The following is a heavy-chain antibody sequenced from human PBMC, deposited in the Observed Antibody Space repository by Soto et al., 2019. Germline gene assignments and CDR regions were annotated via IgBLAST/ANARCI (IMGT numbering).Heavy chain of an antibody. Sequence: LRLSCAASGFALTYYNMKWVRQAPGKGLEWISDLSSSSGATYYADSVKGRFTISRDTAKNSLYLQMSSLRADDTAIYYCVRDSAYSFDYWGQGTLVTVSS. CDR3: VRDSAYSFDY. CDR2: LSSSSGAT. J-gene: IGHJ4*02. CDR1: GFALTYYN. V-gene: IGHV3-48*01. D-gene: IGHD2-21*01.